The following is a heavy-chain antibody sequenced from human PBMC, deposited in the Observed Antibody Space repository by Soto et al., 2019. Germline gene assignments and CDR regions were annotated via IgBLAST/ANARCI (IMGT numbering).Heavy chain of an antibody. V-gene: IGHV4-39*01. CDR2: ILHSGRT. J-gene: IGHJ5*01. CDR3: VRHHPFLYDSSGFFAS. D-gene: IGHD3-22*01. Sequence: SVTLSHTSDVSGGSISVGTDYCGWNRQPPGKGLEWIGSILHSGRTNYNPSLKSRVTISVDTSRNLFSLQLSSVTAADTALYFCVRHHPFLYDSSGFFASWGQGILVPVS. CDR1: GGSISVGTDY.